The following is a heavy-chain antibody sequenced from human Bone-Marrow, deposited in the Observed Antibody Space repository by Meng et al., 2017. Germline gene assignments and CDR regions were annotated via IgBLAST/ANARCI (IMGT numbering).Heavy chain of an antibody. Sequence: QVQLQESGPGLVQPSQTLSLTCTVSGGSISRCDYYWSWIRQPPGKGLEWIGYIYYTGTTYYNPSLKSRLTISVDTSKNQFSLNLTSVTAADTAVYYCARDTDFWSASNWFDPWGPGTLVTVSS. CDR2: IYYTGTT. CDR3: ARDTDFWSASNWFDP. CDR1: GGSISRCDYY. J-gene: IGHJ5*02. V-gene: IGHV4-30-4*08. D-gene: IGHD3-3*01.